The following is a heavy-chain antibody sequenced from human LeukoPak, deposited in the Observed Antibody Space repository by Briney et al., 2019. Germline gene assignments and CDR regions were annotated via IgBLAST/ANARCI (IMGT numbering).Heavy chain of an antibody. D-gene: IGHD3-22*01. V-gene: IGHV4-34*01. CDR2: INHSGST. CDR1: GGSFSGYY. Sequence: SETLSLTCAVYGGSFSGYYWSWIRQPPGKGLEWIGEINHSGSTNYNPSLKSRVTISVDTSKNQFSLRLSSVTAADTAVYYCATGRPSYYYDSSGYEFDPWGQGTLVTVSS. CDR3: ATGRPSYYYDSSGYEFDP. J-gene: IGHJ5*02.